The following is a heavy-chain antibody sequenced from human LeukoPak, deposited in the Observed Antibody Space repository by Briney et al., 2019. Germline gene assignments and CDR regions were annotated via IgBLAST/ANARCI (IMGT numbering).Heavy chain of an antibody. CDR3: VTPPD. D-gene: IGHD1-14*01. CDR1: GITISDAW. Sequence: HPGGSLRLSCEASGITISDAWMSWVRQAPGKGLEWVGRIKSKSAGGTTDHAAPVKGRFTISRDDSKNTLYLQMNSLTIEDTAVYYCVTPPDGGQGTLVTVSS. CDR2: IKSKSAGGTT. V-gene: IGHV3-15*01. J-gene: IGHJ4*02.